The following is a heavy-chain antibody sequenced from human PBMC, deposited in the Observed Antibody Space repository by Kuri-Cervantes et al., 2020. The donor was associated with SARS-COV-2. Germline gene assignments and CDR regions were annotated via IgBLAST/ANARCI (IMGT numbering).Heavy chain of an antibody. V-gene: IGHV1-18*01. CDR3: ARPRGIAVVPAAMGGAFDI. D-gene: IGHD2-2*01. CDR2: ISAYNGNT. Sequence: ASVKVSCKASGYTFTSYGISWVRQAPGQGLEWMGWISAYNGNTNYAQKLQGRVTMITDTSTSTAYMELRSLRSDDTAVYYCARPRGIAVVPAAMGGAFDIWGQGAMVTVSS. CDR1: GYTFTSYG. J-gene: IGHJ3*02.